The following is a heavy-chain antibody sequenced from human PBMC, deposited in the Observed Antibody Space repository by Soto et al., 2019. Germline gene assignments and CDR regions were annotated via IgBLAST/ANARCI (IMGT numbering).Heavy chain of an antibody. D-gene: IGHD1-26*01. V-gene: IGHV3-33*01. CDR1: GFTFSSYG. CDR2: IWYDGSNK. Sequence: PGGSLRLSCAASGFTFSSYGMHWVRQAPGKVLEWVAVIWYDGSNKYYADSVKGRFTISRDNSKNTLYLQMNSLRAEDTAVYYCARDKGGSYLPLYYGMDVWGQGTTVTVSS. CDR3: ARDKGGSYLPLYYGMDV. J-gene: IGHJ6*02.